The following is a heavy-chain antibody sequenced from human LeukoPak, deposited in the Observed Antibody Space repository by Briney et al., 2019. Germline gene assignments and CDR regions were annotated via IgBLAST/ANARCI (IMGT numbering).Heavy chain of an antibody. Sequence: PSETLSLTCTVSGGSIRSSYYYWGWIRQPPGRGLEWIGSIYDSGSTYYNPSLKSRVTISVDTSKNQFSLKLSSVTAADTAVYCCARDRPGYSSSSAFGMYYYYGMDVWGQGTTVTVSS. CDR2: IYDSGST. CDR1: GGSIRSSYYY. V-gene: IGHV4-39*07. J-gene: IGHJ6*02. D-gene: IGHD6-6*01. CDR3: ARDRPGYSSSSAFGMYYYYGMDV.